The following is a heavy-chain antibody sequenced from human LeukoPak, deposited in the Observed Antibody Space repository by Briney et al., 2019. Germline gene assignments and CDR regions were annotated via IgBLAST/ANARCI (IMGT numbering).Heavy chain of an antibody. Sequence: GGSLRLSCTVSGFTVSSNSMSWVRQAPGKGLEWVSFIYSAGSTHYSDSVKGRFTISRDNYKNTLYLQMNSLRGEDTAIYCGAKTGGGHREGVDWGQGTLVTVSS. D-gene: IGHD1-14*01. V-gene: IGHV3-53*01. CDR1: GFTVSSNS. J-gene: IGHJ4*02. CDR2: IYSAGST. CDR3: AKTGGGHREGVD.